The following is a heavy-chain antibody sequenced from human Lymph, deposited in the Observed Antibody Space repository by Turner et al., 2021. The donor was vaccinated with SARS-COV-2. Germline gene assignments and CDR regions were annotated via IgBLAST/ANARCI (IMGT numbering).Heavy chain of an antibody. J-gene: IGHJ4*02. V-gene: IGHV3-21*01. D-gene: IGHD4-17*01. Sequence: EVQLVESGGGLFKPGGSLRLSCAASGFTFSTYSMNWVRQAPGKGLEWISSISSSSSNIYYADSVKGRFTISRDDAKNSLYLQMNSLRAEDTAVYYCARDIPTTADYFDYWGQGTLVTVSS. CDR2: ISSSSSNI. CDR1: GFTFSTYS. CDR3: ARDIPTTADYFDY.